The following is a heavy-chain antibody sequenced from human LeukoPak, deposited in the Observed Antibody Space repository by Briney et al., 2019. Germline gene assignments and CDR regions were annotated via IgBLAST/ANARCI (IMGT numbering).Heavy chain of an antibody. V-gene: IGHV1-46*01. Sequence: ASVKVSCKASGYTFTSDYMHWVRQAPGQGLEWMGIINPSGGSTSYAQKFQGRVTMTRDTSTSTVYMELSSLRSDDTAVYYCARGVSSWYNYYYYYYMDVWGKGTTVTVSS. CDR3: ARGVSSWYNYYYYYYMDV. D-gene: IGHD6-13*01. J-gene: IGHJ6*03. CDR1: GYTFTSDY. CDR2: INPSGGST.